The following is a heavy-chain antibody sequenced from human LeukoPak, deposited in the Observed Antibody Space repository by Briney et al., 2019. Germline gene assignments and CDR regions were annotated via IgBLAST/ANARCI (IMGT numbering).Heavy chain of an antibody. V-gene: IGHV3-23*01. Sequence: PGGSLRLSCAAAGFTFSSYAMSWVRQAPGKGLEWVSTISDSGGSTYYADSVKGRFTISRDNSKNTVYLQMSSLRAEDAAVYYCARQSGWRSYFDHWGQGTLVTVSS. CDR3: ARQSGWRSYFDH. J-gene: IGHJ4*02. CDR1: GFTFSSYA. CDR2: ISDSGGST. D-gene: IGHD6-19*01.